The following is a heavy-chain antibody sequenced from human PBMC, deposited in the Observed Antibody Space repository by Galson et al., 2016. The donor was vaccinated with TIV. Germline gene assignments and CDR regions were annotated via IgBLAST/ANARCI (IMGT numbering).Heavy chain of an antibody. CDR3: ARDFGGSFSPFYGMDV. D-gene: IGHD3-16*01. V-gene: IGHV1-3*01. CDR2: INAGTGDT. CDR1: GYTITSYA. Sequence: SVKVSCKASGYTITSYAMHWVRQAPGQRFEWMGWINAGTGDTKSSQKFQGRVTLTRDTSASTVYMGLSSLTSEDTAVYYCARDFGGSFSPFYGMDVWGQGTTVTVSS. J-gene: IGHJ6*02.